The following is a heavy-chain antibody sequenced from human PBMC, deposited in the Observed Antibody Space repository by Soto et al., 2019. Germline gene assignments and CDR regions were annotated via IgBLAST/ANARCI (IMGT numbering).Heavy chain of an antibody. CDR2: INHSGST. Sequence: SETLSLTCAVYGGSFSGYYWSWIRQPPGKGLEWIGEINHSGSTNYNPSLKSRVTISVDTSKNQFSLKLSSVTAADTAVYYCARGPKDYYGSGRLRYYGMDVWGQGTTVT. J-gene: IGHJ6*02. D-gene: IGHD3-10*01. CDR1: GGSFSGYY. V-gene: IGHV4-34*01. CDR3: ARGPKDYYGSGRLRYYGMDV.